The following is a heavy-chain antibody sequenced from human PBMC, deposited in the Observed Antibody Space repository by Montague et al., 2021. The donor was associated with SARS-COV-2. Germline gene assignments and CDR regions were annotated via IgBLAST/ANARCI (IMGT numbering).Heavy chain of an antibody. Sequence: SLRLSCAASGFTVSSNYMSWARQAPGKGLEWVSVIYSGGSTYYADSVKGRFTISRHNSKNTLYLQMNSLRAEDTAVYYCARRTTSSSWYNWFDPWGQGTLVTVSS. CDR1: GFTVSSNY. D-gene: IGHD6-13*01. J-gene: IGHJ5*02. CDR2: IYSGGST. CDR3: ARRTTSSSWYNWFDP. V-gene: IGHV3-53*04.